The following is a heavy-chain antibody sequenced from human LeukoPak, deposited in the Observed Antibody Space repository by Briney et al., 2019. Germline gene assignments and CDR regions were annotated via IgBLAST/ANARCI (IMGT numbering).Heavy chain of an antibody. CDR1: GFTFTSYS. D-gene: IGHD2-15*01. J-gene: IGHJ4*02. CDR3: ARGYCSGGNCYSTDY. Sequence: GGSLGLSCAASGFTFTSYSMNWVRQPPGKGLEWVSSISSSSSYIHYADSVKGRFTISRDNAKNSLYLQMSSLRAEDTAVYYCARGYCSGGNCYSTDYWGQGTLVTVSS. CDR2: ISSSSSYI. V-gene: IGHV3-21*01.